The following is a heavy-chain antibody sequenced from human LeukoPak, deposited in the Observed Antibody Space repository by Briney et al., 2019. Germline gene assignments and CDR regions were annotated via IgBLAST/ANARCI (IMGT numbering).Heavy chain of an antibody. Sequence: PGGSLRLSCAASGFTFDDYAMHWVRQAPGKGLGWVSGISWNSGSIGYADSVKGRFTISRDNAKNSLYLQMNSLRAEDTALYYCAKDQCGGDCPFDYWGQGTLVTVSS. V-gene: IGHV3-9*01. J-gene: IGHJ4*02. CDR1: GFTFDDYA. CDR2: ISWNSGSI. CDR3: AKDQCGGDCPFDY. D-gene: IGHD2-21*02.